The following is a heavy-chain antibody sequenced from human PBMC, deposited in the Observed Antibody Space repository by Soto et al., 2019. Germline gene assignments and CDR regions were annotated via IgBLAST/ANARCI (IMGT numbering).Heavy chain of an antibody. J-gene: IGHJ6*02. Sequence: QVQLQESGPGLVKPSQTLSLTCTVSGGSISSGGYYWSWIRQHPGKGLEWIGYIYYTGSIYYNPSLKSRVTISVDTSNNQFSLKLSSVTAADPAVYYCARDLRFRGFYGMDVWGQGTTVTVSS. D-gene: IGHD3-10*01. CDR3: ARDLRFRGFYGMDV. CDR2: IYYTGSI. CDR1: GGSISSGGYY. V-gene: IGHV4-31*03.